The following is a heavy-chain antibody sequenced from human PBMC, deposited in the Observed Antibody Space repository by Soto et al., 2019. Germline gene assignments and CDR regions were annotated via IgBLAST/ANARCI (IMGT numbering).Heavy chain of an antibody. J-gene: IGHJ4*02. Sequence: PGGSLRLSCAASGFTFSNYAMSWVRQAPGKGLEWVSVISGSDDSTYYADSVKGRFTISRDNSKNTLYLQMNSLRAEDTAVYYCAKRSRSYTFDYWVQGTLVNVFS. CDR3: AKRSRSYTFDY. CDR2: ISGSDDST. D-gene: IGHD6-6*01. CDR1: GFTFSNYA. V-gene: IGHV3-23*01.